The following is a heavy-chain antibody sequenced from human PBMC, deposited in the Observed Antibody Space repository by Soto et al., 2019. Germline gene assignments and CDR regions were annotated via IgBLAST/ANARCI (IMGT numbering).Heavy chain of an antibody. CDR3: GRNKSIVWAHD. J-gene: IGHJ4*02. CDR1: GLTFSNYA. CDR2: ISYDETNE. D-gene: IGHD3-16*02. Sequence: QVKLVESGGGVVQPGKSLRLSCAGTGLTFSNYALHWVRQAPGKGLEWVAVISYDETNEHYAESVKGRFSISRDNSKNTLDLQKNSPREEGTAVYYWGRNKSIVWAHDLGQGTLVTVSS. V-gene: IGHV3-30-3*01.